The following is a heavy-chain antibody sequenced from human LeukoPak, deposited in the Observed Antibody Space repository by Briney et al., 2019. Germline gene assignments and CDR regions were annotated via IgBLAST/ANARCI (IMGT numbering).Heavy chain of an antibody. D-gene: IGHD7-27*01. CDR2: IFTSGIT. J-gene: IGHJ4*02. V-gene: IGHV4-61*02. Sequence: SETLSLTCTVSGGSISSGSYYWSWIRQPAGKGLEWIGRIFTSGITNYNPSLQSRVTISLDTSKNQFSLKLNSVTAADTAVYYSSVYWGARFYYRGQGTLVTVSS. CDR3: SVYWGARFYY. CDR1: GGSISSGSYY.